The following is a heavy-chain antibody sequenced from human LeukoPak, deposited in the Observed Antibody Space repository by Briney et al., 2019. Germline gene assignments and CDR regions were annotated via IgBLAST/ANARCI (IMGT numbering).Heavy chain of an antibody. CDR2: INWNGGST. D-gene: IGHD5-18*01. J-gene: IGHJ2*01. Sequence: PGGALRLSCAASGFTFDDYGMNWVRQAPGKGLEGVSGINWNGGSTGYGDSVKGRFTIFRDNAKKSLYLQMHSLRAEDTALYYCARASGWKWIQSYWYFDVWGRGTLVTVSS. CDR1: GFTFDDYG. V-gene: IGHV3-20*04. CDR3: ARASGWKWIQSYWYFDV.